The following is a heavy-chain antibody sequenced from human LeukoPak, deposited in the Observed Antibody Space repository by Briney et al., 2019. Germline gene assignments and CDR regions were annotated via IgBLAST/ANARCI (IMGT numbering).Heavy chain of an antibody. D-gene: IGHD6-19*01. CDR2: IYYSGST. Sequence: SETLSLTCTVSGGSISSSSYYWGWIRQPPGKGLEWIGSIYYSGSTYYNPSLKSRVTISVDTSKNQLSLKLSSVTAADTAVYYCARVGKQWLVLRGLFDPWGQGTLVTVSS. CDR1: GGSISSSSYY. CDR3: ARVGKQWLVLRGLFDP. J-gene: IGHJ5*02. V-gene: IGHV4-39*07.